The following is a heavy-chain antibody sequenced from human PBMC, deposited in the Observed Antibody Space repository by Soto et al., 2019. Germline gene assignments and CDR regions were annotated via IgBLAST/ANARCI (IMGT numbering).Heavy chain of an antibody. D-gene: IGHD3-3*01. J-gene: IGHJ5*01. CDR3: ARVADPSYYDVWSGYYRWYWFDP. CDR1: GGSISSGGYY. Sequence: SETLSLTCTVSGGSISSGGYYWSWIRQHPGKGLEWIGYIYYSGSTYYNPSLKSRVTISVDTSKNQFSLKLSSVTAADTAVYYCARVADPSYYDVWSGYYRWYWFDPWGQGTLVTVSS. V-gene: IGHV4-31*03. CDR2: IYYSGST.